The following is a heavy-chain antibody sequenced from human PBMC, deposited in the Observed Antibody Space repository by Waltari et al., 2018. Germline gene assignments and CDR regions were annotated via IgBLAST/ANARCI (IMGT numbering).Heavy chain of an antibody. D-gene: IGHD6-13*01. CDR1: GFSLSNARMG. V-gene: IGHV2-26*01. CDR3: ARILGAAAGTDYYYYYGMDV. J-gene: IGHJ6*02. CDR2: IFSNDEK. Sequence: QVTLKESGPVLVKPTETLTLTCTVSGFSLSNARMGVSWIRQPPGKALEWLAHIFSNDEKSYSTSLKSRLTISKDTSKSQVVLTMTNMDPVDTATYYCARILGAAAGTDYYYYYGMDVWGQGTTVTVSS.